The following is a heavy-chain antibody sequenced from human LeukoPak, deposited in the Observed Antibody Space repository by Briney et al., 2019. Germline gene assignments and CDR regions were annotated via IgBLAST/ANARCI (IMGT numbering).Heavy chain of an antibody. CDR3: AKERLAKGDPPNRGHYYYGMDV. CDR1: GFTFSRYG. Sequence: GGSLRLSCVASGFTFSRYGMHWVRQAPGKGLEWVALISYDGSDNNYGDSVNGRFTISRDNSMNTLYLLMNSLRAEDTAVYYCAKERLAKGDPPNRGHYYYGMDVWGQGTTVTVSS. CDR2: ISYDGSDN. V-gene: IGHV3-30*18. J-gene: IGHJ6*02. D-gene: IGHD1-14*01.